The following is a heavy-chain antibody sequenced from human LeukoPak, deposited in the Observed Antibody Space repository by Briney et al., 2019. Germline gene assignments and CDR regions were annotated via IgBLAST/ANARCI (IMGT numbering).Heavy chain of an antibody. D-gene: IGHD1-26*01. V-gene: IGHV3-64D*08. J-gene: IGHJ4*02. CDR2: ISDNGDNT. Sequence: GRSLRLSCSASGFTFSVHYMHWVRQAPGKGLEYVSTISDNGDNTCYADSVKGRFIISRDNSKNTLYLQMNSLRVEDTAVYYCIKDLSGTWSFDYWGQGTLLIVSS. CDR1: GFTFSVHY. CDR3: IKDLSGTWSFDY.